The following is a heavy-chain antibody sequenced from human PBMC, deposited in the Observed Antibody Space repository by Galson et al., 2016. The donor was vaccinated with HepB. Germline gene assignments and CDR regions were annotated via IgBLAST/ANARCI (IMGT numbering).Heavy chain of an antibody. CDR2: TYHNGNT. J-gene: IGHJ4*02. D-gene: IGHD4-17*01. Sequence: TLSLTCSVSGGSISSGRYPWNWIRQPPGKGLEWIGYTYHNGNTYYNPSLKSRVTILMDRSENQFSLRMNSVTAADTAVYYCARGVSAVTLDYWGQGILVTVSS. V-gene: IGHV4-30-2*01. CDR1: GGSISSGRYP. CDR3: ARGVSAVTLDY.